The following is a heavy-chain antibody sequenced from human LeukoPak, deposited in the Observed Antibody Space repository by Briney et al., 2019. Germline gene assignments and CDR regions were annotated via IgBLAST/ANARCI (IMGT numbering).Heavy chain of an antibody. CDR1: GGSISSSY. D-gene: IGHD6-19*01. Sequence: SETLSLTCSVSGGSISSSYWSWIRQSPGEQLEHIAYISSGGGASYNPSLRGRVIISRDTSMNQVSLNLTSVTAADTAVYYCARRGGSSGWYAADYWGQGTLVTVSS. J-gene: IGHJ4*02. V-gene: IGHV4-59*01. CDR2: ISSGGGA. CDR3: ARRGGSSGWYAADY.